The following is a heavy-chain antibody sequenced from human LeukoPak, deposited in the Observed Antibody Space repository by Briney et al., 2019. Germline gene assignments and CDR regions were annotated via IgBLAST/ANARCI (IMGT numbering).Heavy chain of an antibody. Sequence: ASVKVSCKASGYTFTSYYMHWVRQAPGQGLEWMGIINPSGGSTSYAQKFQGRVTITRDMSTSTAYMELSSPRSEDTAVYYCAAEVGARYQFDYWGQGTLVTVSS. D-gene: IGHD1-26*01. V-gene: IGHV1-46*01. CDR1: GYTFTSYY. CDR3: AAEVGARYQFDY. J-gene: IGHJ4*02. CDR2: INPSGGST.